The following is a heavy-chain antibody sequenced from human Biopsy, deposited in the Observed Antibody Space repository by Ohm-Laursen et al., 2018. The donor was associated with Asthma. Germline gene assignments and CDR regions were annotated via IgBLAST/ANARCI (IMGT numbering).Heavy chain of an antibody. CDR1: GYTFSNYA. V-gene: IGHV1-18*04. J-gene: IGHJ5*02. Sequence: ASVKVSCKGSGYTFSNYAISWVRQAPGQGLEWMGWISGYNGETKFAQNVKGRLSLTTDTSTSTAYMELRSLTSDDTAVYYCVRDKVVVVPGSKGPTDWFDPWGQGTLVTVSS. D-gene: IGHD2-15*01. CDR2: ISGYNGET. CDR3: VRDKVVVVPGSKGPTDWFDP.